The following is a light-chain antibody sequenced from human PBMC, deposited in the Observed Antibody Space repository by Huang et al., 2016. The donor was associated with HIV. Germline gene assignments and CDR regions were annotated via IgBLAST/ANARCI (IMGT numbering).Light chain of an antibody. CDR3: QELNTYPGT. CDR2: AAS. Sequence: IQLTQSPSSLSASVGDRVTITCRASHGISSDLAWFQQKPGKAPNLLIYAASTLETGVPTRFSGSGSGTYFTLTINSLQPEDFATYYCQELNTYPGTFGPGTKVD. J-gene: IGKJ3*01. V-gene: IGKV1-9*01. CDR1: HGISSD.